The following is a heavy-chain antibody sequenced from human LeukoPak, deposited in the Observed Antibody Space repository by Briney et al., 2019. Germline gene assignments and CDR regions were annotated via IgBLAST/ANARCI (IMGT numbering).Heavy chain of an antibody. CDR3: ARDSRTDSRTSGVRGVIGY. CDR2: MSYSGST. CDR1: GGSISSRDLY. V-gene: IGHV4-39*02. D-gene: IGHD3-10*01. J-gene: IGHJ4*02. Sequence: SETLSLTCTVSGGSISSRDLYWGWIRQPPGKGLEWIGSMSYSGSTYYNPSLKSRVTISVDTSKKQFSLKLNSVTAADTAVYYCARDSRTDSRTSGVRGVIGYWGQGTLVTVSS.